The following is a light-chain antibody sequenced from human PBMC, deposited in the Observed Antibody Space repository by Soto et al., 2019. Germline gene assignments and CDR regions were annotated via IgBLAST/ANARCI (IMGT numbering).Light chain of an antibody. CDR1: QSISST. CDR2: GAS. V-gene: IGKV3-15*01. J-gene: IGKJ2*01. Sequence: EIVMTQSPATLSVSPGERVTLSCRASQSISSTLAWYQQKPGQAPRLIMYGASTRPTGIPARFSGSGSGTEFTLTISSLQSEDFAVYYCQRYNDWPPYTFGQGTKVDIK. CDR3: QRYNDWPPYT.